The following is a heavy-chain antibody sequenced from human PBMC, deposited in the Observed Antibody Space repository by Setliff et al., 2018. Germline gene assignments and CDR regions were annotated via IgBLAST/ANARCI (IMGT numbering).Heavy chain of an antibody. V-gene: IGHV1-46*01. CDR3: IVNMVRPVTGLDS. Sequence: VTVSCKASGPSLTSNHFHWGRQAPGKGLEWMGTINPNDGYTIYAPAFQGRVAMTTDTSTGTAYMELSGLTSADTAIYYCIVNMVRPVTGLDSWGPGTLVTVSS. CDR2: INPNDGYT. CDR1: GPSLTSNH. D-gene: IGHD2-15*01. J-gene: IGHJ4*02.